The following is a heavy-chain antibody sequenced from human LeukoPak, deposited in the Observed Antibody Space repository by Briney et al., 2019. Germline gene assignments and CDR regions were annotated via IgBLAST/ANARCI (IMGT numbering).Heavy chain of an antibody. CDR2: IYYSGST. CDR1: GGSLSSYY. CDR3: ASDTYYYGMDV. J-gene: IGHJ6*02. Sequence: PSETLSLTCTVSGGSLSSYYWSWMRQPPGKGVEWIGYIYYSGSTNYNPSLKSRVTISVDPSKNQFSLKLSSVTAADTAVYYCASDTYYYGMDVWGQGTTVTVSS. V-gene: IGHV4-59*01.